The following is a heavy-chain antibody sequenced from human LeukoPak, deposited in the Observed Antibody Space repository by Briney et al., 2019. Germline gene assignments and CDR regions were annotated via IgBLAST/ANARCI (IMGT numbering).Heavy chain of an antibody. CDR2: ISGSGGST. CDR3: AKVRGYSYSPNGYFDY. J-gene: IGHJ4*02. CDR1: GFTFSSYA. V-gene: IGHV3-23*01. D-gene: IGHD5-18*01. Sequence: GGSLRLSCAASGFTFSSYAMSWVRQAPGKGLEWVSAISGSGGSTYYADSVKGRFTISRDNSKNTLYLQMNSLRAEDTAVYYCAKVRGYSYSPNGYFDYWGQGTLVTVSS.